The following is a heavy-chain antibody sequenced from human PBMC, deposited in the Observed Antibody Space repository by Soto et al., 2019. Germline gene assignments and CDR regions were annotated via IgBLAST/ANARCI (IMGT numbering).Heavy chain of an antibody. J-gene: IGHJ4*02. Sequence: EVQLVESGGGLVKPGGSLRLSGAASGFTFSIYTMTWLRQAPGKGLEWVSSISDTSSHIYYSDSVKGRFTVSRDNAKNSLYLQVNSLRAEDTAVYYCARVRSGGSGYFDYWGQGTLVTVSS. V-gene: IGHV3-21*01. CDR3: ARVRSGGSGYFDY. D-gene: IGHD2-15*01. CDR1: GFTFSIYT. CDR2: ISDTSSHI.